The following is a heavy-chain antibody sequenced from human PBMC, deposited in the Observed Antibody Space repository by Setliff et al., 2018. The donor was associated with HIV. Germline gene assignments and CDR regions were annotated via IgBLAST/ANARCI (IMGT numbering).Heavy chain of an antibody. Sequence: GGSLRLSCAASGFTFDDYAMHWVRQAPGKGLEWVSGISWNSGSIGYADSVKGRFTISRDNAKNSLYLQMNSLRAEDTALYYCAKDLRGGYDAFDIWGQGTMVTVS. CDR1: GFTFDDYA. D-gene: IGHD5-18*01. CDR2: ISWNSGSI. J-gene: IGHJ3*02. CDR3: AKDLRGGYDAFDI. V-gene: IGHV3-9*01.